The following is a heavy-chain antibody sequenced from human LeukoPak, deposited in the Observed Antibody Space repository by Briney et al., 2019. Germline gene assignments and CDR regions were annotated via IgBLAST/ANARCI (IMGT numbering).Heavy chain of an antibody. V-gene: IGHV3-21*01. Sequence: GGSLRLSCAASGFTFSIYSMNWARQAPGEGLESVSSISSSSSYIYHAHSVKGRFTISRDNAKNSLYLQMNSLRAEDTAVYYCASAVPMNAFDSWGQGTMVTVSS. CDR1: GFTFSIYS. D-gene: IGHD3-22*01. CDR2: ISSSSSYI. J-gene: IGHJ3*02. CDR3: ASAVPMNAFDS.